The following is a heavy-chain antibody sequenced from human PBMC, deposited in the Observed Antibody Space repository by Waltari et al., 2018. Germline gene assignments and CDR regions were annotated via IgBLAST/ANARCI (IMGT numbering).Heavy chain of an antibody. V-gene: IGHV2-70*01. CDR2: IDWDDDK. D-gene: IGHD1-1*01. CDR3: ARIRGDWKVSYYYYGMDV. CDR1: GFSLSTSGMC. Sequence: QVTLRESGPALVKPTQTLTLTCTFSGFSLSTSGMCVSWIRQPPGQALEWLALIDWDDDKYYSTSLKTRLTISKDTSKNQVVLTMTNMDPVDTATYYCARIRGDWKVSYYYYGMDVWGQGTTVTVSS. J-gene: IGHJ6*02.